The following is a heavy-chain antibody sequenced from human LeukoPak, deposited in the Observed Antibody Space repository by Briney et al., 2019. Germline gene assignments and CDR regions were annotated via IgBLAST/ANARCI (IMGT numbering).Heavy chain of an antibody. J-gene: IGHJ4*02. CDR3: EKEVGGYYFDY. Sequence: GGSLRLSCAASGFTFSSYAMSWVRQAPGKGLEWVSAISGSGGSTYYADSVKGRFTNTRDIYKNTLYLQMTSLRAEDTAVYYCEKEVGGYYFDYWGQGTLVTVSS. D-gene: IGHD3-10*01. CDR1: GFTFSSYA. CDR2: ISGSGGST. V-gene: IGHV3-23*01.